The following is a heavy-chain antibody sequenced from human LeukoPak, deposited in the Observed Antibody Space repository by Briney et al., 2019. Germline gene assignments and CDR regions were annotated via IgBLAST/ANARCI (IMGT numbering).Heavy chain of an antibody. CDR2: IYYSGST. Sequence: SETLSLTCTVSGGSISGYYWSWIRQPPGKGLEWIGYIYYSGSTNYNPSLKSRVTISVDTSKNQFSLKLSSVTAADTAVYYCARRSVALDAFDIWGRGTMVTVSS. V-gene: IGHV4-59*08. J-gene: IGHJ3*02. CDR1: GGSISGYY. CDR3: ARRSVALDAFDI. D-gene: IGHD6-19*01.